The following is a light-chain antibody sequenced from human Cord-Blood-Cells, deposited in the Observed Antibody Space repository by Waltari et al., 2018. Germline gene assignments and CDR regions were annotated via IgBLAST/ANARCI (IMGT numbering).Light chain of an antibody. CDR2: CAP. CDR3: QQYGSSPWT. Sequence: EIVLTPSPGTLYLSPGEGSTLSCRASQSVSSSYLAWYQQKPGQAPRLLISCAPSRATGIPDRCSGSGSGTDFTLTISRREPEDLAVYYCQQYGSSPWTFGQGTKVEIK. V-gene: IGKV3-20*01. CDR1: QSVSSSY. J-gene: IGKJ1*01.